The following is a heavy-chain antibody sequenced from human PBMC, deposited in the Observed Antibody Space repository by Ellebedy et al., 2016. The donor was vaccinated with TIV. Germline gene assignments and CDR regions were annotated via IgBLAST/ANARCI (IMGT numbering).Heavy chain of an antibody. Sequence: PGGSLRLSCAASGFTFGSAYMNWVRQTPGKGLEWVGRIKNKRDGGTTEYAAPVKGRFTISRDDLENRLSLQMNSLKAEDTAVYYCTTGFSTAWHDHCWGQGTLDTVSS. J-gene: IGHJ4*02. V-gene: IGHV3-15*07. CDR3: TTGFSTAWHDHC. CDR1: GFTFGSAY. CDR2: IKNKRDGGTT. D-gene: IGHD3-3*01.